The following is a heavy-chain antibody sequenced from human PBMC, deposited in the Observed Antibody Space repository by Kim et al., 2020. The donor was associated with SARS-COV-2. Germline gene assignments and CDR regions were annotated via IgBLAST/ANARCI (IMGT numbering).Heavy chain of an antibody. CDR3: ARAGHGDYYSAYYYYYMDV. Sequence: ASVKVSCKASGYTFTSYAMNWVRQAPGQGLEWMGWINTNTGNPTYAQGFTGRFVFSLDTSVSTAYLQISSLKAEDTAVYYCARAGHGDYYSAYYYYYMDVWGKGTTVTVSS. V-gene: IGHV7-4-1*02. CDR1: GYTFTSYA. J-gene: IGHJ6*03. D-gene: IGHD4-17*01. CDR2: INTNTGNP.